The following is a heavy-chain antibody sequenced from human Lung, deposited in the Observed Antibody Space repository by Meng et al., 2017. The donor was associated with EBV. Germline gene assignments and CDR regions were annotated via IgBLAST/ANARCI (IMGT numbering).Heavy chain of an antibody. J-gene: IGHJ1*01. D-gene: IGHD3-10*01. Sequence: QVQLRGSGQALGKPSGTLSLTCAVSGDSITNHNWWAWVRQPPGKGLEWIGEIPHRGSSAYNPSLKSRVSMSIDKSKNQFSLKLTSVTAADTAVYHCLRGSGGSVWGQGTLVTVSS. CDR2: IPHRGSS. V-gene: IGHV4-4*02. CDR3: LRGSGGSV. CDR1: GDSITNHNW.